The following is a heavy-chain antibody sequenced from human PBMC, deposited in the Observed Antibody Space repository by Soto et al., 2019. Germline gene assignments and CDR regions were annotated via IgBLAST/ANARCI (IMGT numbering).Heavy chain of an antibody. CDR1: GFTFSSYA. Sequence: QVQLVESGGGVVQPGRSLRLSCAASGFTFSSYAMHWVRQAPGKGLEWVAVISYDGSNKYYADSVKGRFTISRDNSKNTLYLQMNNLRDEDTAVYYCARFNGWFSPYGGNSPDYFDYWGQGTLVTVSS. J-gene: IGHJ4*02. V-gene: IGHV3-30-3*01. CDR2: ISYDGSNK. D-gene: IGHD4-17*01. CDR3: ARFNGWFSPYGGNSPDYFDY.